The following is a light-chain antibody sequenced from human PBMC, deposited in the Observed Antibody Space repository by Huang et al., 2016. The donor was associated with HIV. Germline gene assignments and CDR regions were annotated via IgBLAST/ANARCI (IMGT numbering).Light chain of an antibody. CDR2: LSS. J-gene: IGKJ5*01. Sequence: DIVMTQSPVSLSVSPGEPASISCRSSQSILHSNGYNYLDWYLQKPGQSPQLLIYLSSTRASGVPDRFSCSGSVLDFTLKISRVEAEDVGVYYCMQALQTPRTFGQGTRLEIK. V-gene: IGKV2-28*01. CDR1: QSILHSNGYNY. CDR3: MQALQTPRT.